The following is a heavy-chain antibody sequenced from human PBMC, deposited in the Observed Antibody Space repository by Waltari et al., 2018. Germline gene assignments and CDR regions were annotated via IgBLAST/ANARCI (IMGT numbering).Heavy chain of an antibody. V-gene: IGHV4-61*02. D-gene: IGHD3-9*01. CDR2: IFTGGST. J-gene: IGHJ4*02. CDR3: AREGVYDILTGYRSPLDY. CDR1: GGSISSGSYY. Sequence: QVQLQESGPGLVKPSQTLSLTCTVSGGSISSGSYYWSWIRQPAGKGLEWIGRIFTGGSTNYSPSLKSRVTISVDTSKNQFSLKLSSVTAADTAVYYCAREGVYDILTGYRSPLDYWGQGTLVTVSS.